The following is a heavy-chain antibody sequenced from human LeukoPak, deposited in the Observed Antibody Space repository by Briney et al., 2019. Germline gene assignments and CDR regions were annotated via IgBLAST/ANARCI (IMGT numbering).Heavy chain of an antibody. CDR2: ISSSSTYM. CDR3: ARGWSSPDY. CDR1: GFTFSSYS. V-gene: IGHV3-21*01. D-gene: IGHD2-15*01. Sequence: GGSLRLSCAASGFTFSSYSMNWVRQAPGKGLEWVSSISSSSTYMYYADSVKGRFTISRDNAKYSLDLQMNSLRAEDTAVYYCARGWSSPDYWGQGTLVTVSS. J-gene: IGHJ4*02.